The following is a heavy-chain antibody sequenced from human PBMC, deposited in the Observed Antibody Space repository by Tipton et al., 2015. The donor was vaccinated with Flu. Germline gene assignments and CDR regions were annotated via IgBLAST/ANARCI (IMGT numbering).Heavy chain of an antibody. D-gene: IGHD3-10*01. CDR2: IRSDETTE. CDR3: VRAIYASDNY. V-gene: IGHV3-33*01. CDR1: GFTFRTNG. J-gene: IGHJ4*02. Sequence: SLRLSCAASGFTFRTNGMHWVRQAPGKGLEWVAHIRSDETTEYADSVKGRFTISRDNSKDMLYLQMNSLRAEDTAVYFCVRAIYASDNYSGQGTLVTVSS.